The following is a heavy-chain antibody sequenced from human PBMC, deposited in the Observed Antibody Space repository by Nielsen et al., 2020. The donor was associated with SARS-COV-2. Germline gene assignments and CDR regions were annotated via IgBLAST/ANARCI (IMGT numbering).Heavy chain of an antibody. CDR1: GLIFGTYG. V-gene: IGHV3-33*01. J-gene: IGHJ6*02. CDR2: IWSDGSFK. D-gene: IGHD2-15*01. CDR3: ARGEDYSTMDV. Sequence: GESLKISCRASGLIFGTYGMHWVRQAPGKGLQWVAVIWSDGSFKYHENSVKGRFTISRDNSRNTLYLQMNSLRTEDTAMYYCARGEDYSTMDVWGQGTTVTVSS.